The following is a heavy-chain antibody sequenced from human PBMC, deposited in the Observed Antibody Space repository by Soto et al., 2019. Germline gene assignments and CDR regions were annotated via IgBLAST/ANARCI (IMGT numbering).Heavy chain of an antibody. D-gene: IGHD2-15*01. CDR1: GYSVSSSDYY. CDR2: IFYSGLT. J-gene: IGHJ6*02. V-gene: IGHV4-39*01. Sequence: KPSETLSLTCSVSGYSVSSSDYYWAWIRQPPGKGLEWIGSIFYSGLTYYNPSLKSRVTLSVDTSKNQFSVRLNSVTAADTAVYYCAPLTVSLSGPYGIHVWGQGTTVTVSS. CDR3: APLTVSLSGPYGIHV.